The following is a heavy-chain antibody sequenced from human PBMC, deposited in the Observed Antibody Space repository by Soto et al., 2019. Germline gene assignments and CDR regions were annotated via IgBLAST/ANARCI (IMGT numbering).Heavy chain of an antibody. J-gene: IGHJ6*02. CDR3: ARRGLSSSSTFRYFYYGMDA. D-gene: IGHD6-6*01. CDR2: MNPNSGNT. CDR1: GYTFTSYD. V-gene: IGHV1-8*01. Sequence: WASVKVSCKASGYTFTSYDFNWVRQATGQGLEWMGWMNPNSGNTGYAQKFQGGVTMTRNTSISTAYMELSSLRSEDTAVYYCARRGLSSSSTFRYFYYGMDAWGQGTTVTVSS.